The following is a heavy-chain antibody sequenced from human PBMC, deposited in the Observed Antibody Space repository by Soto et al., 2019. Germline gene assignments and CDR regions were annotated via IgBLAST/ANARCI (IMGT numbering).Heavy chain of an antibody. Sequence: QLQLQESGPGLVKPSETLSLTCTVSGGSISSSSYYWGWIRQPPGKGLEWIGSIYYSGSTYYNPSLKRRVTISVDTSKNQFSLKLSSVTAADTAVYYCASLNRLEYSSSGPYYYYYYMDVWGKGTTVTVSS. CDR1: GGSISSSSYY. D-gene: IGHD6-6*01. CDR2: IYYSGST. V-gene: IGHV4-39*01. J-gene: IGHJ6*03. CDR3: ASLNRLEYSSSGPYYYYYYMDV.